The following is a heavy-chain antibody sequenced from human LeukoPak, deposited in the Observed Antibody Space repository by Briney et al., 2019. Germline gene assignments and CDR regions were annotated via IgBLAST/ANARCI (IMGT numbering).Heavy chain of an antibody. V-gene: IGHV3-21*01. CDR1: GFTFSRNS. CDR3: AARYCTNGVCYTELDY. CDR2: ISTSSSYI. D-gene: IGHD2-8*01. J-gene: IGHJ4*02. Sequence: GGSLRLSCAASGFTFSRNSMNWVRQAPGKGLEWVSSISTSSSYIYYADSVKGRFTISRDNAKNSLYLQMNSLRAEDTAVYYCAARYCTNGVCYTELDYWGQGTLVTVSS.